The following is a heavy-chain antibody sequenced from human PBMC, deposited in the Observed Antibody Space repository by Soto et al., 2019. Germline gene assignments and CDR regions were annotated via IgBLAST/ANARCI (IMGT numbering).Heavy chain of an antibody. J-gene: IGHJ3*02. D-gene: IGHD5-18*01. CDR3: ARLSVDTAMVDAFDI. CDR1: GGSFSGYY. Sequence: SETLSLTCAVYGGSFSGYYWSWIRQPPGKGLEWIGEINHSGSTNYNPSLKSRVTISVDTSKNQFSLKLSSVTAADTAVYYCARLSVDTAMVDAFDIWGQGTMVTVSS. V-gene: IGHV4-34*01. CDR2: INHSGST.